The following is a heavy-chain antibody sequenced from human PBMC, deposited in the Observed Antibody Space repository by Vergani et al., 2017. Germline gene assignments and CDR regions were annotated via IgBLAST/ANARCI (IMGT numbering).Heavy chain of an antibody. CDR1: GFTFSSYA. J-gene: IGHJ4*02. V-gene: IGHV3-23*01. CDR3: AKDDADSGSYWPEDY. D-gene: IGHD1-26*01. CDR2: ISGSGGST. Sequence: EVQLLESGGGLVQPGGSLRLSCAASGFTFSSYAMSWVRQAPGKRLEWVSAISGSGGSTYYADSVKGRFTISRDNSKNTLYLQMNSLRAEDTAVYYCAKDDADSGSYWPEDYWGQGTLVTVSS.